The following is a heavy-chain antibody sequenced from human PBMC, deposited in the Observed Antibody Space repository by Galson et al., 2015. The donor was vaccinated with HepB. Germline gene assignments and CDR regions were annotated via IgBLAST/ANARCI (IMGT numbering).Heavy chain of an antibody. D-gene: IGHD6-13*01. CDR2: INAGNGNT. CDR1: GYTFTSYA. V-gene: IGHV1-3*01. CDR3: ARGLTAAGTRWFDP. Sequence: SVKVSCKASGYTFTSYAMHWVRQAPGQRLEWMGWINAGNGNTKYSQKFQGRVTITRDTSASTAYMELSSLRSEGTAVYYCARGLTAAGTRWFDPWGQGTLVTVSS. J-gene: IGHJ5*02.